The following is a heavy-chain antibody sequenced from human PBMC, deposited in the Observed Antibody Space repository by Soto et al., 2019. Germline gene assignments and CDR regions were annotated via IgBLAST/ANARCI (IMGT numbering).Heavy chain of an antibody. D-gene: IGHD3-10*01. CDR1: GFSLTNNKMG. J-gene: IGHJ6*02. V-gene: IGHV2-26*01. CDR2: IFSSDEK. CDR3: ARSSGGAPYYYAMDV. Sequence: QVTLKESGPVLVKPTETLTLTCTVPGFSLTNNKMGVSWIRQPPGKALEWLANIFSSDEKSYSTSLKSRDTISQDTSKSQVVLKVTNMDPVDTATYYCARSSGGAPYYYAMDVWGQGTTVTVSS.